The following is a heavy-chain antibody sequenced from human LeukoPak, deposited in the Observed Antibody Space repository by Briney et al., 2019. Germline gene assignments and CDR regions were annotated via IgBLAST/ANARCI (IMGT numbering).Heavy chain of an antibody. CDR1: GFTFSSYA. J-gene: IGHJ4*02. CDR3: ASQSLVRGVIIDY. D-gene: IGHD3-10*01. Sequence: GGSLRLSCAASGFTFSSYAMHWVRQAPGKGLEWVAVISYDGSNKYYADSVKGRFTISRDNSKNTLYLQMNSLRAEDTAVYYRASQSLVRGVIIDYWGQGTLVTVSS. V-gene: IGHV3-30-3*01. CDR2: ISYDGSNK.